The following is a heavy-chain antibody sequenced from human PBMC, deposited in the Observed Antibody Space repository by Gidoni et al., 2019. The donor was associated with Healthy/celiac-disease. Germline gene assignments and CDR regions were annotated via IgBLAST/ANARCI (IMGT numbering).Heavy chain of an antibody. D-gene: IGHD6-25*01. CDR2: ISSSSSYI. CDR1: GFTFSSYS. Sequence: EVQLVESGGGLVKPGGSLRLSCAASGFTFSSYSMNWVRQAAGKGLEWVSSISSSSSYIYYANSVESRYTISRDNAKNSLYQQMNSQRAEDTAVYCCARAKERPFDPWGQGTLVTVSS. V-gene: IGHV3-21*01. J-gene: IGHJ5*02. CDR3: ARAKERPFDP.